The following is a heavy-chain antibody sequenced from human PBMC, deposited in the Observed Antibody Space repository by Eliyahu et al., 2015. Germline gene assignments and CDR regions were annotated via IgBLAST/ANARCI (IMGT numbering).Heavy chain of an antibody. CDR3: AKDVYDFWSGYLRN. J-gene: IGHJ4*02. D-gene: IGHD3-3*01. CDR1: GFXFSSYA. Sequence: EVQLLESGGGLVQPGGSLRLSCAASGFXFSSYAMSWVRQAPGKGLEWVSAISGSGGSTYYADSVKGRFTISRDNSKNTLYLQMNSLRAEDTAVYYCAKDVYDFWSGYLRNWGQGTLVTVSS. CDR2: ISGSGGST. V-gene: IGHV3-23*01.